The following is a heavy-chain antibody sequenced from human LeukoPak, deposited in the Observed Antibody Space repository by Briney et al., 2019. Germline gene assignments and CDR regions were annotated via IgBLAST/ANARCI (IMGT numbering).Heavy chain of an antibody. J-gene: IGHJ3*02. V-gene: IGHV3-11*01. CDR1: GFTFSDYY. D-gene: IGHD3-22*01. CDR2: ISSSGSTI. Sequence: GGSLRLSCAASGFTFSDYYMSWIRQAPGKGLEWVSYISSSGSTIYYADSVKGRFTISRDNAKNSLYLQMNSLRSEDTAVYYCAREAYSSGTFDAFDIWGQGTMVTVSS. CDR3: AREAYSSGTFDAFDI.